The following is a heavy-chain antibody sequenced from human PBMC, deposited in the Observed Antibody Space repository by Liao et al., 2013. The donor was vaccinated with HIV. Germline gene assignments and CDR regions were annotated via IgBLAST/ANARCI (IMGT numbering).Heavy chain of an antibody. CDR2: IYYSGST. CDR1: GGSISSYY. D-gene: IGHD6-6*01. J-gene: IGHJ3*02. Sequence: QVQLQESGPGLVKPSETLSLTCTVSGGSISSYYWSWIRQPPGKGLEWIGYIYYSGSTNYNPSLKSRVTISVDTSKNQFSLKLSSVTAADTAVYYCARAGRGQLVRLGAFDIWGQGDNGHRLF. CDR3: ARAGRGQLVRLGAFDI. V-gene: IGHV4-59*01.